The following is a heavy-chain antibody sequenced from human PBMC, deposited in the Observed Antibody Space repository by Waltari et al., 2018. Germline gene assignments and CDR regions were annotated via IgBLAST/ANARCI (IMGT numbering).Heavy chain of an antibody. CDR3: ASCFSTSCLISYYFYMDV. V-gene: IGHV1-69*14. D-gene: IGHD3-3*01. Sequence: QVQLVQSGVEVKKDGFSMTVSCMASGLPFRSNPASWVRQAPGQGLELMGGIISVFGTAKYAQKFQGRVTITADRSTSTAYMEMTILRSDDTAIYYCASCFSTSCLISYYFYMDVWGQGTTVTVSS. CDR1: GLPFRSNP. CDR2: IISVFGTA. J-gene: IGHJ6*02.